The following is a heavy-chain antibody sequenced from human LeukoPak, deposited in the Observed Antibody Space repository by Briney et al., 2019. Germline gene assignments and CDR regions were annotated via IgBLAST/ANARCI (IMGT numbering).Heavy chain of an antibody. J-gene: IGHJ6*02. D-gene: IGHD3-10*01. Sequence: PSQTLSLTCTVSGGSISSGGYYWSWIRQHPGKGLEWIGYIYYSGSTYYNPSLKSRVTISVDTSKNQFSLKLSSVTAADTAVYYCARSTAALLWFGELLRRDYYYYGMDVWGQGTTVTVSS. V-gene: IGHV4-31*03. CDR1: GGSISSGGYY. CDR2: IYYSGST. CDR3: ARSTAALLWFGELLRRDYYYYGMDV.